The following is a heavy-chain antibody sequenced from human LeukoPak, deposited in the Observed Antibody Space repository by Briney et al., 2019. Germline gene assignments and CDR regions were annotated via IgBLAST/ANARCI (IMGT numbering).Heavy chain of an antibody. CDR3: ARNRFKYCTGWYGFDY. Sequence: SETLSLTCTVSGGSIGSYYWSWIRQPPGKGLEWIGYIYTSGSTNYNPSLKSRVTISVDTSKNQFSLKLSSVTAADTAVYYCARNRFKYCTGWYGFDYWGQRTLVTVSS. V-gene: IGHV4-4*09. CDR1: GGSIGSYY. J-gene: IGHJ4*02. CDR2: IYTSGST. D-gene: IGHD6-19*01.